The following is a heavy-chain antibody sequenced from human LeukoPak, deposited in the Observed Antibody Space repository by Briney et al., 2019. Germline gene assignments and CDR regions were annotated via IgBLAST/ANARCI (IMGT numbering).Heavy chain of an antibody. CDR2: IYYSGST. CDR3: ARGCSGGSCYHYYYYGMDV. D-gene: IGHD2-15*01. Sequence: SETLSLTCTVSGGSISSYYWSWIRQPPGKGLEWIGYIYYSGSTNYNPSLKSRVTIPVDTSKNQFSLKLSSVTAADTAVYYCARGCSGGSCYHYYYYGMDVWGQGTTVTVSS. V-gene: IGHV4-59*01. J-gene: IGHJ6*02. CDR1: GGSISSYY.